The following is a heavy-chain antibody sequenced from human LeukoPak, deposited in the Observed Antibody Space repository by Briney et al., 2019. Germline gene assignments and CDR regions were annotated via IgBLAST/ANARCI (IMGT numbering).Heavy chain of an antibody. CDR3: ARYGLLWLGERYFAP. CDR2: IYYSGST. CDR1: GGSISSSSYY. D-gene: IGHD3-10*01. Sequence: PSQTLSLTCTVSGGSISSSSYYWGWIRQPPGKGLEWIGSIYYSGSTNYNPSLKSRVTISVDTSKNQFSLKLSSVTAADTAVYYCARYGLLWLGERYFAPWGQEPLVTVSS. J-gene: IGHJ5*02. V-gene: IGHV4-39*07.